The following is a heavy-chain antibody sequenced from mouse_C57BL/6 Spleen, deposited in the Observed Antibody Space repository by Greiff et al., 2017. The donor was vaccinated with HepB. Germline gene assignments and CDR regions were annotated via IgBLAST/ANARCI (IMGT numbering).Heavy chain of an antibody. Sequence: EVQLVESGAELVRPGASVKLSCTASGFNIKDDYMHWVKQRPEQGLEWIGWIDPENGDTEYASKFQGKATIPADTSSNTAYLQLSSLTSEDTAVYYCTRPAWFAYWGQGTLVTVSA. V-gene: IGHV14-4*01. J-gene: IGHJ3*01. CDR3: TRPAWFAY. CDR2: IDPENGDT. CDR1: GFNIKDDY.